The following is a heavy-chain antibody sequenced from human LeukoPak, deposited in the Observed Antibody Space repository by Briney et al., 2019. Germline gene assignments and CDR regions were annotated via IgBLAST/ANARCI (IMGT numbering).Heavy chain of an antibody. CDR1: GGSLSSYS. J-gene: IGHJ6*02. D-gene: IGHD6-25*01. CDR2: IYYSGST. V-gene: IGHV4-59*01. CDR3: ARADQRLRPSDGMDV. Sequence: PSGTLCLTCTASGGSLSSYSCSCIPQPPGKGLEWVGNIYYSGSTNYHSHLKRRVTISVDTSKNQFSLTLSSMTAADTAVYCWARADQRLRPSDGMDVWGQGTTVTVPS.